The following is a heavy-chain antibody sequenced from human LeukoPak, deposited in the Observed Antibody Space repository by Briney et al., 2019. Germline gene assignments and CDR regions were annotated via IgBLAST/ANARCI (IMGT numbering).Heavy chain of an antibody. V-gene: IGHV3-7*01. Sequence: GGSLRLSCAASGFTFSSYWMSWVRQAPGKGLEWVANIKQDGSEKYYVDSVKGRFTISRDNAKNSLYLQMNSLRAEDTAVYYCARDYDFWSGHYLIEGFFDYWGQGTLVTVSS. CDR1: GFTFSSYW. J-gene: IGHJ4*02. CDR2: IKQDGSEK. CDR3: ARDYDFWSGHYLIEGFFDY. D-gene: IGHD3-3*01.